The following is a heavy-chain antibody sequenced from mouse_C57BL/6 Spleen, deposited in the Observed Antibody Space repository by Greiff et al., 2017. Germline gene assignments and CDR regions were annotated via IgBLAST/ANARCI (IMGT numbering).Heavy chain of an antibody. CDR3: TYSRPHYYGSSPLDY. D-gene: IGHD1-1*01. V-gene: IGHV1-15*01. J-gene: IGHJ2*01. CDR1: GYTFTDYE. Sequence: VKLQESGAELVRPGASVTLSCKASGYTFTDYEMHWVKQTPVHGLEWIGAIDPETGGTAYNQKFKGKAILTADKSSSTAYMELRSLTSEDSAVYYCTYSRPHYYGSSPLDYWGQGTTLTVSS. CDR2: IDPETGGT.